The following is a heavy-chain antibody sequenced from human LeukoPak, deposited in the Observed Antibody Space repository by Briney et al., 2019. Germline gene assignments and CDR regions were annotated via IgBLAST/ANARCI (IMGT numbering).Heavy chain of an antibody. V-gene: IGHV4-61*08. J-gene: IGHJ3*02. D-gene: IGHD3-10*01. CDR3: ARHGDYVSGSYYTLDVFDI. CDR2: IYYSGGT. CDR1: GGSINSGGYY. Sequence: PSQTLSLTCTVSGGSINSGGYYWNWIRQPPGKGLEWIGYIYYSGGTNYNPSLKSRVTISVDTSKNQFSLKLSSVTAADTAVYYCARHGDYVSGSYYTLDVFDIWGQGKMVTVSS.